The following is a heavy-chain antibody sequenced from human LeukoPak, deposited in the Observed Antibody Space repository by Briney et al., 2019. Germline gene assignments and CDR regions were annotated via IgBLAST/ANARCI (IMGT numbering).Heavy chain of an antibody. CDR1: GGSISSYY. CDR2: IYYSGST. V-gene: IGHV4-59*08. D-gene: IGHD2-2*01. J-gene: IGHJ3*02. Sequence: SETLSLTCTVSGGSISSYYWSWIRQPPGKGLEWIGYIYYSGSTNYNPSLKSRVTISVDTSKNQFSLKLSSVTAADTAVYYCASALGYCSSTSCPYIWGQGTMVTVSS. CDR3: ASALGYCSSTSCPYI.